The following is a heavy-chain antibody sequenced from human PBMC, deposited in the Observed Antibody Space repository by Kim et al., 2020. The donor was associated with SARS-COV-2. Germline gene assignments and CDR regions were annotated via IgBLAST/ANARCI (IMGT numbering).Heavy chain of an antibody. CDR1: GFTFSSYA. D-gene: IGHD1-26*01. Sequence: GSLRLSCAASGFTFSSYAMHWVRQAPGKGLEWVAVISYDGSNKYYADSVKGRFTISRDNSKNTLYLQMNSLRAEDTAVYYCVLPSWGLLTLRGVAWGQGTLVTVSS. V-gene: IGHV3-30*04. J-gene: IGHJ5*02. CDR2: ISYDGSNK. CDR3: VLPSWGLLTLRGVA.